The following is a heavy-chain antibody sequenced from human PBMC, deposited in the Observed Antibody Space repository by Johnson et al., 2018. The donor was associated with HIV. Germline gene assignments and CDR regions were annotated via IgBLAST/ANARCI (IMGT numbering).Heavy chain of an antibody. CDR2: INTDGSST. CDR3: AKGGVAAAKGAFDI. V-gene: IGHV3-74*02. CDR1: GFTFSRYW. D-gene: IGHD6-25*01. J-gene: IGHJ3*02. Sequence: MQLVESGGGLVQPGGSLRLSCAASGFTFSRYWMHWVRQAPGKGLVWVSRINTDGSSTSYADSVKGRFTISRDNAKNTLYLQMNSLRTEDTALYYCAKGGVAAAKGAFDIWGQGTMVTVSS.